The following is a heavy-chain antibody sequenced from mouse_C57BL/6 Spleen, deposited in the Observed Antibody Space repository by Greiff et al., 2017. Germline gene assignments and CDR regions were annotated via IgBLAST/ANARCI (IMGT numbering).Heavy chain of an antibody. V-gene: IGHV1-22*01. CDR1: GYTFTDYN. CDR3: ARFTTVVATDY. J-gene: IGHJ2*01. Sequence: EVQLQQSGPELVKPGASVKMSCKASGYTFTDYNMHWVKQSHGKSLEWIGYINPNNGGTSYNQKFKGKATLTVNKSSSPAYMELRSLTSEDSAVYYCARFTTVVATDYWGQGTTLTVSS. CDR2: INPNNGGT. D-gene: IGHD1-1*01.